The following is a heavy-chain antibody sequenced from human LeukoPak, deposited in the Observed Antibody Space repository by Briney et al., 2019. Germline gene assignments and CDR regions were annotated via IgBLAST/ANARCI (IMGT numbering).Heavy chain of an antibody. J-gene: IGHJ4*02. CDR3: ARDRDTAMGL. D-gene: IGHD5-18*01. CDR2: ISYDGNDK. CDR1: GFTFSNYA. Sequence: GGSLRLSCAASGFTFSNYAMHWVRQAPGKGLEWGAIISYDGNDKYYTDSVKGRFTISRDKSKNTLYLQMNSLRAEDTAVYYCARDRDTAMGLWGQGTLVTVSS. V-gene: IGHV3-30-3*01.